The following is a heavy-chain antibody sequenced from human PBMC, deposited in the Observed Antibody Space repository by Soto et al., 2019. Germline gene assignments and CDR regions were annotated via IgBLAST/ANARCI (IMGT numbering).Heavy chain of an antibody. J-gene: IGHJ6*02. CDR1: GDSISSADYY. CDR2: IFYSGTT. D-gene: IGHD3-3*02. Sequence: SETLSLTCTVSGDSISSADYYWSWIRQTPGKGLEWIGHIFYSGTTYYNPSLKSRLTISVDTSKNHFSLRLTSVTAADTAVYYCARDRQYSHFWSGYQYEGPYGMDVWGQGTTLTVSS. CDR3: ARDRQYSHFWSGYQYEGPYGMDV. V-gene: IGHV4-30-4*01.